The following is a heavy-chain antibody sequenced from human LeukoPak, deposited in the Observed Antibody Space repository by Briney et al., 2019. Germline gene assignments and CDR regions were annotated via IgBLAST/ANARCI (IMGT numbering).Heavy chain of an antibody. CDR1: GYTFTGYY. CDR3: ARDLSPQSVPAAMPGDY. CDR2: INPKSGGT. D-gene: IGHD2-2*01. V-gene: IGHV1-2*02. J-gene: IGHJ4*02. Sequence: GASVKVSCKASGYTFTGYYMHWVRQAPGQGLEWMGWINPKSGGTNYAQKFQGRVTMTRDTSISTAYMELSRLRSDDTAVYYCARDLSPQSVPAAMPGDYWGQGTLVTVSS.